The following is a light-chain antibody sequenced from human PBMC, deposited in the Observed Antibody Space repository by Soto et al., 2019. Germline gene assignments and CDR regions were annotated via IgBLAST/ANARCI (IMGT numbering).Light chain of an antibody. V-gene: IGKV3-20*01. Sequence: EIVLTQSPGTLSLSPGERATLSCRASQSVNSNFLAWYQQKPGQAPRLLIYGASTRAAGVPDRFSGSGSGTDLPLTINRLEPEDFAVYYCQQYGRSPLMYTFGQGTKMGVK. CDR3: QQYGRSPLMYT. J-gene: IGKJ2*01. CDR2: GAS. CDR1: QSVNSNF.